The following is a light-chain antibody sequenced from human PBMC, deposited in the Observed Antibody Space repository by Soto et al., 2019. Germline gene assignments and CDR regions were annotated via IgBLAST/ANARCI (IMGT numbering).Light chain of an antibody. Sequence: EIVMTQSPATLSVSPGERATLSCRASQSVSSSYLAWYQQKPGQAPRLLIYGASSRATGIPDRFSGSGSGTDFTLTISRLEPVDFAVYYCQHYTSSPPITFGQGTRLEIK. CDR2: GAS. J-gene: IGKJ5*01. CDR3: QHYTSSPPIT. V-gene: IGKV3-20*01. CDR1: QSVSSSY.